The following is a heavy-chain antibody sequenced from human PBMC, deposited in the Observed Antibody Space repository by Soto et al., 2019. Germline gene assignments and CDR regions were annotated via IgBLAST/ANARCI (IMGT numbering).Heavy chain of an antibody. D-gene: IGHD6-19*01. CDR3: ASQMGEQWLVPPAFDY. Sequence: GASVKVSCKASGGTFSSYSISWGRQAPGQGLECMGGIIPIFGTANYAQKFQGRVTITADKSTSTAYMELSSLRSEDTAVYYCASQMGEQWLVPPAFDYWGQGTLVTVSS. CDR2: IIPIFGTA. CDR1: GGTFSSYS. J-gene: IGHJ4*02. V-gene: IGHV1-69*06.